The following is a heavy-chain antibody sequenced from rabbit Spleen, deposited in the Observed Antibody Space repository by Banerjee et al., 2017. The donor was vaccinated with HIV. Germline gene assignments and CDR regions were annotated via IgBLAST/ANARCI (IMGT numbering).Heavy chain of an antibody. J-gene: IGHJ4*01. CDR1: GFSFSNKAV. D-gene: IGHD2-1*01. CDR2: INAVTGKP. Sequence: QEQLVESGGGLVQPEGSLKLSCTASGFSFSNKAVMCWVRQAPGKGLEWIACINAVTGKPVYASWAKGRSTFSKTSSTTVTLQMTSLTAADTATYFCARGLYDDYDTYYFDLWGPGTLVTVS. CDR3: ARGLYDDYDTYYFDL. V-gene: IGHV1S45*01.